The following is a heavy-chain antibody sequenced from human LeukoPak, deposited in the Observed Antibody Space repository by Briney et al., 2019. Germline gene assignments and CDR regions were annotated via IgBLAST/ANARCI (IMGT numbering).Heavy chain of an antibody. V-gene: IGHV1-2*02. D-gene: IGHD3-16*02. CDR1: GYTFTGYY. J-gene: IGHJ4*02. CDR3: ARIASXFXXXGXIVNPMGY. Sequence: ASVKVSCKASGYTFTGYYMHWVRQAPGQGLEWMGWINPNSGGTNYAQKFQGRVTMTRDTSISTAYMELSRLRSDDTAVYYCARIASXFXXXGXIVNPMGYWGQGTLVT. CDR2: INPNSGGT.